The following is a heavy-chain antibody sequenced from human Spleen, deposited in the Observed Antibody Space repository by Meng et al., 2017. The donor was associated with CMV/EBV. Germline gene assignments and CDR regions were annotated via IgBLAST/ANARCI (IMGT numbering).Heavy chain of an antibody. Sequence: FSSYWLNWVRQAPGKGLVWVSRINSDGSSTSYADSVKGRFTISRDNAKNTLYLQMNSLRAEDTAVYYCAREGYSSSWYSRLEYYFDYWGQGTLVTVSS. CDR2: INSDGSST. CDR1: FSSYW. V-gene: IGHV3-74*01. D-gene: IGHD6-13*01. J-gene: IGHJ4*02. CDR3: AREGYSSSWYSRLEYYFDY.